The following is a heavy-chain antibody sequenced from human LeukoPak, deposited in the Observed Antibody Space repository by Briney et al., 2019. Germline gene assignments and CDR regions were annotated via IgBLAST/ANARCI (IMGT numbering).Heavy chain of an antibody. D-gene: IGHD6-13*01. CDR1: GYTLTELS. J-gene: IGHJ3*02. CDR2: FDPEDGET. CDR3: ATGFGSGWSDAFDI. V-gene: IGHV1-24*01. Sequence: ASVKVSCKVSGYTLTELSMHWVRQAPGKGLEWMGGFDPEDGETIYAQKFQGRVTMTEDTSTDTAYMELSSLRSEDTAVYYCATGFGSGWSDAFDIWGQGTMVTVSS.